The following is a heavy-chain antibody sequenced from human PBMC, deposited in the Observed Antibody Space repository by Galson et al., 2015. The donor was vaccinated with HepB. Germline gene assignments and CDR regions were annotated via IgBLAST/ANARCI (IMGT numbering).Heavy chain of an antibody. CDR1: GFTFSRYT. Sequence: SLRLSCAASGFTFSRYTMGWVRQAPGKGLQWVSAISGSADRTYYADPVKGRFTMSRDMSKNRVFSQMNSLTVEDTAVYNCAKVAILGATPHYFDYLGQGTLVTVS. J-gene: IGHJ4*02. D-gene: IGHD3-16*01. CDR2: ISGSADRT. CDR3: AKVAILGATPHYFDY. V-gene: IGHV3-23*01.